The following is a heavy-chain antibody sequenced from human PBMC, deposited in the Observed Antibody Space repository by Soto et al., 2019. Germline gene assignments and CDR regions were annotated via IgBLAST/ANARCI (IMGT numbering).Heavy chain of an antibody. CDR1: GYTFTSYD. V-gene: IGHV1-8*01. J-gene: IGHJ5*02. D-gene: IGHD6-19*01. CDR3: ARGNTVAGANWFDP. Sequence: QVQLVQSGAEVKKPGASVKVSCKASGYTFTSYDINWVRQATGQGLEWMGWMNPNSGNTGYAQKFQGRVTMTRNTSISTADMELSSLRSEDTAVYYCARGNTVAGANWFDPWGQGTLVTVSS. CDR2: MNPNSGNT.